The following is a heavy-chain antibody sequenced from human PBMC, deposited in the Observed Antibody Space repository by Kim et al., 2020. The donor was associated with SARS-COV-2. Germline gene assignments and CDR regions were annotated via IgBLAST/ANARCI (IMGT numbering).Heavy chain of an antibody. J-gene: IGHJ3*02. D-gene: IGHD3-22*01. V-gene: IGHV1-69*13. CDR2: IIPIFGTA. Sequence: SVKVSCKASGGTFSSYAISWVRQAPGQGLEWMGGIIPIFGTANYAQKFQGRVTITADESTSTAYMELSSLRSEDTAVYYCAREGIDSSGYWNGFDIWGQGTMVTVSS. CDR1: GGTFSSYA. CDR3: AREGIDSSGYWNGFDI.